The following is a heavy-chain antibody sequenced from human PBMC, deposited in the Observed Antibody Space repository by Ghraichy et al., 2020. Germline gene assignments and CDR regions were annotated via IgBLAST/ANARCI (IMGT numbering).Heavy chain of an antibody. D-gene: IGHD5-18*01. CDR2: ISSSSSYT. J-gene: IGHJ6*03. CDR3: ARSPQYSYGEIYYMDV. CDR1: GFTFSDYY. V-gene: IGHV3-11*06. Sequence: GGSLRLSCAASGFTFSDYYMSWIRQAPGKGLEWVSYISSSSSYTNYADSVRGRFTISRDNAKNSLYRQMNSLRAEDTAVYYCARSPQYSYGEIYYMDVWGNGNPVLVSS.